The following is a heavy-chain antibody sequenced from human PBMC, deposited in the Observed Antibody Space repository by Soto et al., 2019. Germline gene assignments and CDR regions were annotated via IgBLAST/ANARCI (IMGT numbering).Heavy chain of an antibody. CDR3: VKASGYCSADNCFSSLFDF. Sequence: GGSLRLSCAASGFSFSSSAMGWVRQAPGKGLEWVSSLSGGGRNTYYADSVKGRFTVSRDNSKNTLFLQMNSLRPEDTAVYYCVKASGYCSADNCFSSLFDFWGQGTLVTVS. CDR2: LSGGGRNT. J-gene: IGHJ4*02. D-gene: IGHD2-15*01. V-gene: IGHV3-23*01. CDR1: GFSFSSSA.